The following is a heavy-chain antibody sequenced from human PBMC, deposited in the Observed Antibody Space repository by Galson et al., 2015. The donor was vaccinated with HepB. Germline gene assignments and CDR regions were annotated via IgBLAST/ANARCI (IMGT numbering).Heavy chain of an antibody. CDR3: ARGSVSGSGYRQYDWYFDL. D-gene: IGHD5-12*01. Sequence: SVKVSCKASGGTFSSYAISWVRQAPGQGLEWMGGIIPIFGAANYAQKFQGRVTITADESTSTAYMELSSLRSEDTAVYYCARGSVSGSGYRQYDWYFDLWGRGTLVTVSS. V-gene: IGHV1-69*13. J-gene: IGHJ2*01. CDR1: GGTFSSYA. CDR2: IIPIFGAA.